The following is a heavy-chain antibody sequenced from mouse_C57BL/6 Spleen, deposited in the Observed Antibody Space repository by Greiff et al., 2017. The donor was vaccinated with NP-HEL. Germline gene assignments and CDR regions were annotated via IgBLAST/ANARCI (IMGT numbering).Heavy chain of an antibody. J-gene: IGHJ2*01. D-gene: IGHD2-3*01. Sequence: VQLQQSGAELVKPGASVKISCKASGYAFSSYWMNWVKQRPGKGLEWIGQIYPGDGDTNYNGKFKGKATLTADKSSSTAYMQLSSLTSEDSAVYFCAREYDGNYLDYWGQGTTLTVSS. CDR1: GYAFSSYW. CDR2: IYPGDGDT. V-gene: IGHV1-80*01. CDR3: AREYDGNYLDY.